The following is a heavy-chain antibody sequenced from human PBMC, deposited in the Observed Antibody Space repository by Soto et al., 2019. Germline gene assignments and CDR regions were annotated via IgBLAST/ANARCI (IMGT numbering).Heavy chain of an antibody. CDR1: GVTFSSYA. CDR3: ARDPPPSLYRTGWDFGFDY. V-gene: IGHV3-30-3*01. CDR2: ISYDGTNK. J-gene: IGHJ4*02. D-gene: IGHD6-19*01. Sequence: QVQLVESGGGVVQPGRSLRLSCAASGVTFSSYAMHWVRQAPGRGLEWVAVISYDGTNKYYADSVKGRFTISRDNSKNTLFLQMNSLGAEDTAVYYCARDPPPSLYRTGWDFGFDYWGQGTLVTVSS.